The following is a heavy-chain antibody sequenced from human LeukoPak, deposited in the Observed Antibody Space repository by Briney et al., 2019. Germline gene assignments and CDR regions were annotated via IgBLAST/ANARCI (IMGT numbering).Heavy chain of an antibody. CDR2: INPSGGST. V-gene: IGHV1-46*01. CDR3: ARAHGSEPDAFDI. J-gene: IGHJ3*02. D-gene: IGHD3-10*01. CDR1: GYTFTSYY. Sequence: ASVKVSCKASGYTFTSYYMHWVRQAPGQGLEWMGIINPSGGSTNYAQKLQGRVTMTTDTSTSTAYMELRSLRSDDTAVYYCARAHGSEPDAFDIWGQGTMVTVSS.